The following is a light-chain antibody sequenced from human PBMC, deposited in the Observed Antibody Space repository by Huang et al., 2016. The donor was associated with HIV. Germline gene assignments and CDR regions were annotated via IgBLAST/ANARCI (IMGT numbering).Light chain of an antibody. J-gene: IGKJ3*01. CDR3: LHLNSYPGT. Sequence: IQLTQSPSSLSASVGDRVTITCRASQDISRYLVWYQQKLGKAPKLLIYAASTLESGVPSRFSGSGSGTHFTRTRNNLQPEDFATYDCLHLNSYPGTFGPGISVDV. CDR2: AAS. CDR1: QDISRY. V-gene: IGKV1-9*01.